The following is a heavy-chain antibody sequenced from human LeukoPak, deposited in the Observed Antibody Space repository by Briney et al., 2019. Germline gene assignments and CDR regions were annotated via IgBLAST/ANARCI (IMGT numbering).Heavy chain of an antibody. Sequence: SVKVSCKASGGTFISYAISWVRQAPGQGLEWMGRIIPILGIANYAQKFQGRVTITADKSTSTAYMELSSLRSEDTAVYYCAPYDILTGYPNWFDPWGQGTLVTVSS. CDR1: GGTFISYA. CDR2: IIPILGIA. V-gene: IGHV1-69*04. CDR3: APYDILTGYPNWFDP. D-gene: IGHD3-9*01. J-gene: IGHJ5*02.